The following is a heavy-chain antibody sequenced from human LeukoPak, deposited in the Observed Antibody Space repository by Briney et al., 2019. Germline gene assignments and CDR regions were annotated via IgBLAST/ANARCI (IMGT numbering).Heavy chain of an antibody. CDR3: AIYHDSSDSIIPPDY. CDR1: GGSISSGGYS. CDR2: IYHSGST. J-gene: IGHJ4*02. V-gene: IGHV4-30-2*01. Sequence: SETLSLTCAVSGGSISSGGYSWSWIRQPPGKGLEWIGYIYHSGSTYYNPSLKSRVTISVDTSKNQFSLKLSSVTAADTAVYYCAIYHDSSDSIIPPDYWGQGTLVTVSS. D-gene: IGHD3-22*01.